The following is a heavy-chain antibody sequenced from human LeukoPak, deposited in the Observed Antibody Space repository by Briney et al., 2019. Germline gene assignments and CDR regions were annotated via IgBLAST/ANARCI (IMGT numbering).Heavy chain of an antibody. CDR1: GVSITTYY. D-gene: IGHD5-24*01. V-gene: IGHV4-59*13. CDR3: AGGRDGDEY. CDR2: IYHSGST. Sequence: SETLSLTCTVSGVSITTYYWSWIRQPPGKGLEWIGYIYHSGSTNYNPSLKSRVTISVDTSKNQFSLKLNSVTAADTAVYYCAGGRDGDEYWGQGTLVTVSS. J-gene: IGHJ4*02.